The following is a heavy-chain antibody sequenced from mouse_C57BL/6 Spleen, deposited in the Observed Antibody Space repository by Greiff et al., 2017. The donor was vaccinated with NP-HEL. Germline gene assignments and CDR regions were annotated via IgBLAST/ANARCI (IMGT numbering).Heavy chain of an antibody. V-gene: IGHV1-15*01. CDR2: IDPETGGT. D-gene: IGHD1-1*01. Sequence: QVQLQQSGAELVRPGASVTLSCKASGYTFTDYEMHWVKQTPVHGLEWIGAIDPETGGTAYNQKFKGKAILTADKSSSTAYMELRSLTSEDAAVDYCTRTGDYYGSDYFDYWGQGTTLTVSS. CDR1: GYTFTDYE. CDR3: TRTGDYYGSDYFDY. J-gene: IGHJ2*01.